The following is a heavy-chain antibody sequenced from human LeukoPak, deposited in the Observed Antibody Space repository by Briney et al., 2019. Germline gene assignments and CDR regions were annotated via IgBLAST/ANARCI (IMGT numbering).Heavy chain of an antibody. CDR1: VFPFSSYG. D-gene: IGHD1-26*01. Sequence: GGSLRLSCAASVFPFSSYGMLWVGQAPGKGLEWVAFIRYDGSNKYYADSVKGRFTISRDNSKNTLYLQMNSLRAEDTAVYYCANCEHEEWELLSFDYWGQGTLVTVSS. CDR3: ANCEHEEWELLSFDY. CDR2: IRYDGSNK. J-gene: IGHJ4*02. V-gene: IGHV3-30*02.